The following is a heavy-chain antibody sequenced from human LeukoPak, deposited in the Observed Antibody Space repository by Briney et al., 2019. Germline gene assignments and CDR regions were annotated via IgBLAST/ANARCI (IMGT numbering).Heavy chain of an antibody. J-gene: IGHJ4*02. CDR3: AIDPNWGTHS. CDR2: IGNNGGGI. Sequence: SGGSLRLSCAASGFTFSTYTMYWVRHPPGKRLEWVSIIGNNGGGIHYADSVKGRFTISRDNFKNALYLQMNSLRVEDTAVYYCAIDPNWGTHSWGQGVLVIVSS. V-gene: IGHV3-23*01. CDR1: GFTFSTYT. D-gene: IGHD7-27*01.